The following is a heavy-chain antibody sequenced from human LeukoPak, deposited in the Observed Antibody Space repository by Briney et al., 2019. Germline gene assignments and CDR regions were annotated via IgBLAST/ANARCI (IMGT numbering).Heavy chain of an antibody. V-gene: IGHV3-21*01. CDR2: ISSSSSYI. CDR1: GFTFSSYS. Sequence: GGSLRLSCAASGFTFSSYSMNWVRQAPGKGLEWFSSISSSSSYIYYADSVKGRFTISRDNAKNSLYLQMNSLRAEDTAVYYCARTRGYYDSSGYCFDYWGQGTLVTVSS. CDR3: ARTRGYYDSSGYCFDY. J-gene: IGHJ4*02. D-gene: IGHD3-22*01.